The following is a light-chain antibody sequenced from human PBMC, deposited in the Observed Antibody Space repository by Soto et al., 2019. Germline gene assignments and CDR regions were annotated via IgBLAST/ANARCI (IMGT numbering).Light chain of an antibody. CDR1: QMIYTW. CDR3: QQSYTTPVYS. V-gene: IGKV1-39*01. Sequence: DIQMTQSPSTLSASVGDRVTITCRGCQMIYTWWAWYQRQPGKAPKLLIYAASNVQSGVTSRFSGSGSGTDFTLTISSLQPEDFATYFCQQSYTTPVYSFGQGTKLDIK. CDR2: AAS. J-gene: IGKJ2*01.